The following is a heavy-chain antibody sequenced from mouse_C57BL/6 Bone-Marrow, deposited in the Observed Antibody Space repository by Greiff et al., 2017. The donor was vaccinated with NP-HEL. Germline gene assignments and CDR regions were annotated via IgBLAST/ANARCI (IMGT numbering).Heavy chain of an antibody. V-gene: IGHV5-4*01. CDR2: ISDGGSYT. CDR1: GFTFSSYA. CDR3: AREGWDAMDY. J-gene: IGHJ4*01. D-gene: IGHD3-3*01. Sequence: EVKLEESGGGLVKPGGSLKLSCAASGFTFSSYAMSWVRQTPEKRLEWVATISDGGSYTYYPDNVKGRFTISRDNAKNNLYLQMSHLKSEDIAMYYCAREGWDAMDYWGQGTSVTVSS.